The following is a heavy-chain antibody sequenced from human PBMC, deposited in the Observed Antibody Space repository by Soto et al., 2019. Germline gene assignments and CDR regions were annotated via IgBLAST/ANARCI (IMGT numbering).Heavy chain of an antibody. CDR1: GFTFSSYA. V-gene: IGHV3-23*01. Sequence: EVQLLESGGGLVQPGGSLRLSCAASGFTFSSYAMRWVRQAPGKGLELVSAISGSGGSTYNADSVKGRFTISRDNSKNTLSLQMNSLRAEDTAVYYWARRGSSRYFDYWGQGTLVTVSS. CDR3: ARRGSSRYFDY. D-gene: IGHD6-13*01. CDR2: ISGSGGST. J-gene: IGHJ4*02.